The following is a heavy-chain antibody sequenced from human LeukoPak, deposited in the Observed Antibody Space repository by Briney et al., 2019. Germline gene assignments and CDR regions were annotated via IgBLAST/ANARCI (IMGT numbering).Heavy chain of an antibody. J-gene: IGHJ4*02. CDR1: GFTLSSYT. Sequence: GGSLRLSCAASGFTLSSYTMTWVRQAPGKGLEWVSSISRSSSYIYYVDSVKGRFTISRDNAKKSLFLQMNSLRAEDTAVYYCARVPPALSGWEIYFDYWGQGTLVTVSS. CDR3: ARVPPALSGWEIYFDY. V-gene: IGHV3-21*04. CDR2: ISRSSSYI. D-gene: IGHD6-19*01.